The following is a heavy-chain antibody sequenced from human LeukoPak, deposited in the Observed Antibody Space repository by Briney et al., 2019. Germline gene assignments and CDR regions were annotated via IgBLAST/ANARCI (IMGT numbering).Heavy chain of an antibody. D-gene: IGHD3-22*01. CDR3: TKDLNHDSSG. V-gene: IGHV3-7*01. CDR1: GFRFSDYW. J-gene: IGHJ4*02. Sequence: GGSLRLSCAASGFRFSDYWMTWVRQAPGKGLECVANIKTDGSAKYYPDSVKARLTVARDNAKNSLYLQMNNMRVEDTAIYYCTKDLNHDSSGWGQGTLVTGSS. CDR2: IKTDGSAK.